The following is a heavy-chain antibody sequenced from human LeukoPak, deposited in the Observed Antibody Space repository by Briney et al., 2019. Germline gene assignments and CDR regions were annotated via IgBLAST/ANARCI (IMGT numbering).Heavy chain of an antibody. CDR2: IYYSGSI. V-gene: IGHV4-59*08. CDR1: GGSISSYY. J-gene: IGHJ4*02. CDR3: ARHSPAGVLGRKGIHY. Sequence: SETLSLTCTVSGGSISSYYWSWIRQPPGKGLEWIGYIYYSGSIIYNPSLKSRVTISVDTSKNQFSLKLSSVTAADTAVYYCARHSPAGVLGRKGIHYWGQGTLVTVSS. D-gene: IGHD3-16*01.